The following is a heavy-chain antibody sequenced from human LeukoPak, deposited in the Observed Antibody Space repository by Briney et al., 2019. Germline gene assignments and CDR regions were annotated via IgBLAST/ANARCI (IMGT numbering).Heavy chain of an antibody. CDR3: AKSLFTSATGTGRAFHI. CDR1: GFTFSKFP. J-gene: IGHJ3*02. Sequence: GGSLRLSCAASGFTFSKFPMGWVRQAPGRGLEWVSAISASGDVTFYADSLRGRFTISRDNSKSTLYLQMNGLRAEDTAIFYCAKSLFTSATGTGRAFHIWGQGTRVTVSS. D-gene: IGHD1-1*01. V-gene: IGHV3-23*01. CDR2: ISASGDVT.